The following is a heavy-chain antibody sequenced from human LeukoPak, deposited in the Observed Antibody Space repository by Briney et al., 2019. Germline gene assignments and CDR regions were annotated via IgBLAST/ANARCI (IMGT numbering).Heavy chain of an antibody. V-gene: IGHV4-59*01. D-gene: IGHD5-18*01. Sequence: SETLSLTCTVSGGSISSYYWSWIRQPPGKGLEWIGYIYYSGSTNYNPSLKSRVTISVDTSKNQFSLKLSSVTAADTAVYYCARVGLWDYFDYWGQGTLVTVPS. J-gene: IGHJ4*02. CDR3: ARVGLWDYFDY. CDR2: IYYSGST. CDR1: GGSISSYY.